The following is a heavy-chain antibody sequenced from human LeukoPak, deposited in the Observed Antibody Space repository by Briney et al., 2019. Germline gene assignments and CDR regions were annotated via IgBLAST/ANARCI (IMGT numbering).Heavy chain of an antibody. J-gene: IGHJ6*03. CDR1: GGSISSYC. D-gene: IGHD4-17*01. V-gene: IGHV4-59*01. CDR3: ARVGPDYGDYYYYYYYMDV. Sequence: SETLSLTCTVSGGSISSYCWSWIRQPPGKGLEWIGYIYYSGSTNYNPSLKSRVTLSVDTSKNQFSLKLSSVTAANTAVYYCARVGPDYGDYYYYYYYMDVCGKGTTVTASS. CDR2: IYYSGST.